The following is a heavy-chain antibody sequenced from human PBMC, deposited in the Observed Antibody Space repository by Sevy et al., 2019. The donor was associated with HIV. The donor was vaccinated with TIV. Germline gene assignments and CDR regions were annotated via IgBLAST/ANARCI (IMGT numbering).Heavy chain of an antibody. Sequence: LSLTCTVSGGSISSYYWSWIRQPPGKGLEWIGYIYYSGSTNYNPSLKSRVTISVDTSKNQFSLKLSSVTAADTAVHYCARAYCGGECYSSLGFLYYYYMDVWGKGTTVTVSS. CDR2: IYYSGST. D-gene: IGHD2-21*01. J-gene: IGHJ6*03. CDR3: ARAYCGGECYSSLGFLYYYYMDV. V-gene: IGHV4-59*01. CDR1: GGSISSYY.